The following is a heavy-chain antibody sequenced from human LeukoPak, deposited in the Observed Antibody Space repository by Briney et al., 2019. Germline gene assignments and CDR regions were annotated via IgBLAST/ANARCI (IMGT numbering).Heavy chain of an antibody. CDR1: GGTFSSYA. J-gene: IGHJ4*02. CDR2: MIPIFGTA. Sequence: SVRVSCKASGGTFSSYAISWVRQAPGQGLEWMGGMIPIFGTANYEQKFQGRVTMTRDTSTSTVYMELSSLRCEDTAVYYCARGGRCQVLWGPGDYWGQGTLVTVS. CDR3: ARGGRCQVLWGPGDY. V-gene: IGHV1-69*05. D-gene: IGHD2-2*01.